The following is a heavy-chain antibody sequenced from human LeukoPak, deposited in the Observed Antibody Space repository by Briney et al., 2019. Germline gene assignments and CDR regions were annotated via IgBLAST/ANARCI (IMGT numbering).Heavy chain of an antibody. CDR1: GGSISSNHYY. Sequence: SETLSLTCTVSGGSISSNHYYWAWIRQPPGKGLEWIGSIYYRGTTYYNPSLKSRVTISVDTSKNQFSLKLSSVTAADTAVYYCVRGRYSMVRGVIKALNWFDPWGQGTLVTVSS. CDR2: IYYRGTT. CDR3: VRGRYSMVRGVIKALNWFDP. J-gene: IGHJ5*02. D-gene: IGHD3-10*01. V-gene: IGHV4-39*07.